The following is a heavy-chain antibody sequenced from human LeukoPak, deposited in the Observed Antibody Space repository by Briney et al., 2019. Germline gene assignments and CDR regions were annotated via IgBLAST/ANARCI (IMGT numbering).Heavy chain of an antibody. CDR3: ARDETYGDYDY. CDR1: GFTFSSYW. D-gene: IGHD4-17*01. Sequence: GGSLRLSCAVSGFTFSSYWMSWVRQAPGKGLEWVANIKQDGSEKYYVDSVKGRFTISRDNAKNSLYLQMNSLRAEDTAVYYRARDETYGDYDYWGQGTLVTVSS. CDR2: IKQDGSEK. V-gene: IGHV3-7*03. J-gene: IGHJ4*02.